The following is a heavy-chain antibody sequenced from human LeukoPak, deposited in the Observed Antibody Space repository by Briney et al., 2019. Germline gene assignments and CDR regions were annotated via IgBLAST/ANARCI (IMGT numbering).Heavy chain of an antibody. CDR1: GFTFSSYS. D-gene: IGHD3-3*01. J-gene: IGHJ4*02. CDR3: ARDWSGDDY. Sequence: PGGSLRLSCAASGFTFSSYSMNWVRQAPGKGLEWVSSISSSSTYIYYVDSVKGRFTISRDDAKNSLYLQMNSLRAEDTALYYCARDWSGDDYWGQGTLVTVSS. V-gene: IGHV3-21*01. CDR2: ISSSSTYI.